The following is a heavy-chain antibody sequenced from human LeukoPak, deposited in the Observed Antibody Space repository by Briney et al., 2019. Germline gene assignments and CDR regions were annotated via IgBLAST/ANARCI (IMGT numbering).Heavy chain of an antibody. CDR1: GYTFTGYY. D-gene: IGHD3-9*01. Sequence: ASVKVSCKASGYTFTGYYMHWVRQAPGQGLEWMGWINPNSGGTNYAQKFQGWVTMTRDTSISTAYMELSRLRSDDTAVYYCARGDVLRYFDWSPGGAFDIWGQGTMVTVSS. V-gene: IGHV1-2*04. J-gene: IGHJ3*02. CDR2: INPNSGGT. CDR3: ARGDVLRYFDWSPGGAFDI.